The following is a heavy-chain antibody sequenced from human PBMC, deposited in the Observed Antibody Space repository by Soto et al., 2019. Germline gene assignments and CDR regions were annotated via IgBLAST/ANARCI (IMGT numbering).Heavy chain of an antibody. J-gene: IGHJ6*02. CDR3: ARTVCSSASCYGYYYYGLDV. D-gene: IGHD2-2*01. CDR2: IYYSGST. CDR1: GDSISSTNNY. Sequence: PSETLSLTCTVSGDSISSTNNYWSWIRQHPGKGLEWIGYIYYSGSTYYNPSLKSRPAISVDTSKNQFSLKLSSVTAADTAVYYCARTVCSSASCYGYYYYGLDVWGQGTTVS. V-gene: IGHV4-31*03.